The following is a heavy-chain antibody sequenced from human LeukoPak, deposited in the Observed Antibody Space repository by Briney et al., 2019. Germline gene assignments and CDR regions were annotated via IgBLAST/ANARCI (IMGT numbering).Heavy chain of an antibody. Sequence: GRSLRLSCAASGFTFSNFGIHWVRQAPGKGLEWVSYIVGSSSNIYYADSVKGRFTISRDNAKNSLYLQMDSLRAEDTAVYYCATDSPETAAFDYWGQGTLVTVSS. CDR3: ATDSPETAAFDY. D-gene: IGHD1-1*01. CDR2: IVGSSSNI. J-gene: IGHJ4*02. V-gene: IGHV3-48*04. CDR1: GFTFSNFG.